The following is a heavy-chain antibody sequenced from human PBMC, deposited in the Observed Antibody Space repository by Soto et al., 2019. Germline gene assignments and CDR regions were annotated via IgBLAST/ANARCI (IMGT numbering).Heavy chain of an antibody. CDR1: GASINRYY. V-gene: IGHV4-59*01. Sequence: ETLSLTCTVPGASINRYYWRSIRQSPVKGLEWIGYIYDTGSTNYNPSIKSRVAISVDTSKSHFSLKLSSVTAADTAVYYFARGDQLGGGFGYDFWGQGTLVTVSS. J-gene: IGHJ4*02. CDR2: IYDTGST. D-gene: IGHD5-18*01. CDR3: ARGDQLGGGFGYDF.